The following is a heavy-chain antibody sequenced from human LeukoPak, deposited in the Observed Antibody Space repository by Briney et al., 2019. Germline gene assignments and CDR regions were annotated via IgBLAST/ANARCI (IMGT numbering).Heavy chain of an antibody. CDR1: GFIFSSYE. V-gene: IGHV3-48*03. CDR3: ARDRSGGWYDNASDI. Sequence: PGWSLSQSCAASGFIFSSYELNWVRQAAGKGREGMSFISSSGDFMFYVDSVKGRLTVSRDNAKHSLYMQMNSLRAEDPALYYCARDRSGGWYDNASDIWGQAEMVTVSS. CDR2: ISSSGDFM. J-gene: IGHJ3*02. D-gene: IGHD6-19*01.